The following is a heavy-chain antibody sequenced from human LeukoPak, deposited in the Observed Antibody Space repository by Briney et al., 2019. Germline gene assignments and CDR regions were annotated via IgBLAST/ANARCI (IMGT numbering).Heavy chain of an antibody. Sequence: PGGSLRLSCAASGFTFSSYGMHWVRQAPGKGLEWVAVIWYDGSNKYYADSVKGRFTISRDNSKNTLYLQMNSLRAEDTAVYYCARDFSDPDYVYYYYMDVWGKGTTVTVSS. CDR3: ARDFSDPDYVYYYYMDV. V-gene: IGHV3-33*01. CDR2: IWYDGSNK. D-gene: IGHD4-17*01. J-gene: IGHJ6*03. CDR1: GFTFSSYG.